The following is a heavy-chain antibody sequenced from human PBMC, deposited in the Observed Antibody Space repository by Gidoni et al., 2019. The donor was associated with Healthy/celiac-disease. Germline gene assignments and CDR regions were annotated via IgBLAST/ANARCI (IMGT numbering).Heavy chain of an antibody. CDR1: GFPFTSYA. J-gene: IGHJ4*02. Sequence: EVQLLESGGGLVQPGGSLRLSCSASGFPFTSYAMGWVRQAPGKGLEWVSAISGSGGSTYYADSVKGRFTISRDNSKNTLYLQMNSLRAEDTAVYYCAKDRRITMVRGALKGDYWGQGTLVTVSS. CDR2: ISGSGGST. V-gene: IGHV3-23*01. D-gene: IGHD3-10*01. CDR3: AKDRRITMVRGALKGDY.